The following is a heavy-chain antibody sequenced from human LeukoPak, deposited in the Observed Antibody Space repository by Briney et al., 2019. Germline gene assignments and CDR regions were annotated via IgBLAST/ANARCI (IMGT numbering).Heavy chain of an antibody. CDR2: ISYDGSD. CDR3: ARANSSAWHNFDF. D-gene: IGHD6-19*01. J-gene: IGHJ4*02. CDR1: GFTFSSYA. V-gene: IGHV3-30-3*01. Sequence: GGSLRLSCAASGFTFSSYAMHWVRQAPGKGLEWVAVISYDGSDYYADSVKGRFTISRDNSRDTLYLEMNSLRTEDRAVYYCARANSSAWHNFDFWGQGTLVTVSS.